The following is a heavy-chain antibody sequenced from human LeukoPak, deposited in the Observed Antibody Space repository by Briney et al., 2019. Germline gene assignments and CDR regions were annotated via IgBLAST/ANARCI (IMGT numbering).Heavy chain of an antibody. D-gene: IGHD5-24*01. V-gene: IGHV4-59*08. CDR2: IYYSGST. CDR1: GFTFSSYS. CDR3: ASSLTREMASPGY. J-gene: IGHJ4*02. Sequence: GSLRLSCAASGFTFSSYSMNWVRQPPGKGLEWIGYIYYSGSTNYNPSLKSRVTISVDTSKNQFSLKLSSVTAADTAVYYCASSLTREMASPGYWGQGTLVTVSS.